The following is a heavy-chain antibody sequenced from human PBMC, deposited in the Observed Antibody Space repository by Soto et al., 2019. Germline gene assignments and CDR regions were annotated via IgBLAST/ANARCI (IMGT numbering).Heavy chain of an antibody. CDR2: ISSSNTYK. CDR3: ATSLEVPWYYYGMDV. D-gene: IGHD2-2*01. V-gene: IGHV3-21*01. CDR1: GFTFSNYN. J-gene: IGHJ6*02. Sequence: EVQLVESGGGLVKPGGSLRLSCAASGFTFSNYNMNWVRQVPGKGLELVSSISSSNTYKDYADSVKGRFTIARDNARKSLYLQMRSLRAEETSVYYCATSLEVPWYYYGMDVWCQGTTATVSS.